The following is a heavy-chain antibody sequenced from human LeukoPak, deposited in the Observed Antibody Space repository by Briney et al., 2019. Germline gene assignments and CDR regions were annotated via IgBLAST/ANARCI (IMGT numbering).Heavy chain of an antibody. V-gene: IGHV4-34*01. CDR2: INHSGST. J-gene: IGHJ4*02. Sequence: PSETLSLTCAVYGGSFSGYYWSWIRQPPGKGLEWIGEINHSGSTNYNPSLKSRVTISVDTSKNQFSLKLSSVTAADTAVYYCARLGQRGYRKYYFDYWGQGTLVTVSS. CDR1: GGSFSGYY. CDR3: ARLGQRGYRKYYFDY. D-gene: IGHD5-18*01.